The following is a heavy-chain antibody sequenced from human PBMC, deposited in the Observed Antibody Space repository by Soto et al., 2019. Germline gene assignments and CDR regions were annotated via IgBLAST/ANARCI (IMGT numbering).Heavy chain of an antibody. Sequence: SETLSLTCTLSTDSSSCTNSYWGWIRQPPGKGLQWIGSSSYNGGTFYNPSLKGRVVISFDTSKKQSSLQVTSVTAADTAVYFCARHRIEVVWRGFDFWGQGSPVTVSS. J-gene: IGHJ4*02. CDR3: ARHRIEVVWRGFDF. V-gene: IGHV4-39*01. CDR2: SSYNGGT. CDR1: TDSSSCTNSY. D-gene: IGHD3-10*01.